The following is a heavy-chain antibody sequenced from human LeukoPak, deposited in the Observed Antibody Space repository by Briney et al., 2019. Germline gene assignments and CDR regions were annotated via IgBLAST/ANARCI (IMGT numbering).Heavy chain of an antibody. Sequence: GGSLRLSCAASGFTFNTYGMNWVRQAPGKGLEWLSYIGPGPSHTYYADSVRGRFVIPRDDAKSSLYLQMSSLRAEDTAIYYCAKFRSGSICYDSWGQGTLVTVSS. D-gene: IGHD2-15*01. V-gene: IGHV3-21*04. CDR3: AKFRSGSICYDS. J-gene: IGHJ4*02. CDR2: IGPGPSHT. CDR1: GFTFNTYG.